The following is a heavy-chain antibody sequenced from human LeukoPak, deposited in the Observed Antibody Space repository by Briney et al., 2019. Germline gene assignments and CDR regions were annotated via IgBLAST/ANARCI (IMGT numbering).Heavy chain of an antibody. CDR2: TYSGGYT. CDR1: GFTVSNNY. V-gene: IGHV3-53*01. D-gene: IGHD1-1*01. CDR3: AKDTGTTRRFDY. Sequence: GGSLRLSCAASGFTVSNNYMNWVRQAPGKGLEWVSVTYSGGYTYYADSVKGRFTISRDNSKNTLYLQMNSLRAEDTAIYYCAKDTGTTRRFDYWGQGTLVTVSS. J-gene: IGHJ4*02.